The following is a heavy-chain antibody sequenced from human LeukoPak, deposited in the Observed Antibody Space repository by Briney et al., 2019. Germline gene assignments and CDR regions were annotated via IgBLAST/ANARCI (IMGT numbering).Heavy chain of an antibody. J-gene: IGHJ5*02. CDR3: ARISMVRGVIMGWFDP. CDR1: GYSISSGYY. Sequence: PSETLSLTCTVSGYSISSGYYWGWIRQPPGKGLEWIGEINHSGSTNYNPSLKSRVTISVDTSKNQFSLKLSSVTAADTAVYYCARISMVRGVIMGWFDPWGQGTLVTVSS. V-gene: IGHV4-38-2*02. CDR2: INHSGST. D-gene: IGHD3-10*01.